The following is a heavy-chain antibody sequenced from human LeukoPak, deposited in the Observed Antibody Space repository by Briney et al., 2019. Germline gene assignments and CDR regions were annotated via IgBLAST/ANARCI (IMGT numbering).Heavy chain of an antibody. CDR1: GGSFSGYY. D-gene: IGHD2-15*01. Sequence: SETLSLTCAVYGGSFSGYYWSWIRQPPGKGLEWIGEINHSGSTNYNPSLKSRVTISVDTSKNQFSLKLSSVTAADTAVYYCARLGYCSGGSCYVAGDYWGQGTLVTVSS. CDR2: INHSGST. CDR3: ARLGYCSGGSCYVAGDY. J-gene: IGHJ4*02. V-gene: IGHV4-34*01.